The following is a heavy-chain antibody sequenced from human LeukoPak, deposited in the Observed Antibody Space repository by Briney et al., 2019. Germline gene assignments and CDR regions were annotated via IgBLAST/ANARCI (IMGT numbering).Heavy chain of an antibody. Sequence: ASVKVSCKASGYTFTSYGISWVRQAPGQGLEWMGWISAYNGNTNYAQKLQDRVTMTTDTSTSTAYMELRSLRSDDTAVYYCARDGAADPSYYYGMDVWGQGTTVTVSS. V-gene: IGHV1-18*01. J-gene: IGHJ6*02. CDR2: ISAYNGNT. CDR3: ARDGAADPSYYYGMDV. D-gene: IGHD3-16*01. CDR1: GYTFTSYG.